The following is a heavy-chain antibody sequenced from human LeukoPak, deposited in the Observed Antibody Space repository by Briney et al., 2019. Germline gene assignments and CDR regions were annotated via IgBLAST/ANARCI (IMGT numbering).Heavy chain of an antibody. CDR3: ARGYSGYSYVYYFDY. D-gene: IGHD5-18*01. CDR1: GGSFRGYY. Sequence: KTSETLSLTCAVYGGSFRGYYWSWIRQPPGKGLEWIGEINHSGSTNYNPSLKSRVTISVDTSKNQFSLKLSSVTAADTAVYYCARGYSGYSYVYYFDYWGQGTLVTVSS. V-gene: IGHV4-34*01. CDR2: INHSGST. J-gene: IGHJ4*02.